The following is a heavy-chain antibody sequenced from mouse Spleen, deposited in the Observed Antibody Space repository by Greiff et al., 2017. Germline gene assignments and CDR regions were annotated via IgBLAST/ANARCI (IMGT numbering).Heavy chain of an antibody. CDR3: ARLNWDGY. J-gene: IGHJ2*01. CDR1: GFAFSSYD. D-gene: IGHD4-1*01. CDR2: ISSGGGST. Sequence: EVQLVESGGGLVKPGGSLKLSCAASGFAFSSYDMSWVRQTPEKRLEWVAYISSGGGSTYYPDTVKGRFTISRDNAKNTLYLQMSSLKSEDTAMYYCARLNWDGYWGQGTTLTVSS. V-gene: IGHV5-12-1*01.